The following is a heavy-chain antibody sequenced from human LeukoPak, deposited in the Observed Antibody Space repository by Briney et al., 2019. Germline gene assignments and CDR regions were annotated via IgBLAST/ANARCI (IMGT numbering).Heavy chain of an antibody. CDR2: ISGSSKTI. V-gene: IGHV3-48*01. Sequence: GGSLRLSCTASGFAFCHFSMNWVRLAPGKGLQWVSFISGSSKTIYYGDSVKGRFTISRDNAKNSLYLQMNSLRAEDTALYYCTKDAGSAVTGNLDYWGQGTLVTVSS. CDR1: GFAFCHFS. J-gene: IGHJ4*02. D-gene: IGHD6-19*01. CDR3: TKDAGSAVTGNLDY.